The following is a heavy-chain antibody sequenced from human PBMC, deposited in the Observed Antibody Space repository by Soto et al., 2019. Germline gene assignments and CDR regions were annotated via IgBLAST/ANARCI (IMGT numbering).Heavy chain of an antibody. V-gene: IGHV3-15*01. CDR1: RFSVWISV. CDR3: TTDRSGSTVLYYYGMDV. J-gene: IGHJ6*02. Sequence: AACRFSVWISVIAGVFQAPGKGLEWVGRIKSKTDGGTTDYAAPVKGRFTISRDDSKNTLYLQMNSLKTEDTAVYYCTTDRSGSTVLYYYGMDVWGQGTTVTLPS. D-gene: IGHD4-17*01. CDR2: IKSKTDGGTT.